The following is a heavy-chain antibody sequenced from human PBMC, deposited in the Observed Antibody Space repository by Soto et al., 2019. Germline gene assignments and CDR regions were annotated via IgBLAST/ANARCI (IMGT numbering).Heavy chain of an antibody. CDR1: GFTFSTFS. J-gene: IGHJ4*02. V-gene: IGHV3-48*02. Sequence: GGSLRLACAASGFTFSTFSMNWVRQAPGKGLEWLSYIGGSGGSISYADSVKGRFTISRDNGKNTLYLQMSSLRDEDTAVYYCARDLAWAFDSWGQGALVTVSS. CDR3: ARDLAWAFDS. D-gene: IGHD1-26*01. CDR2: IGGSGGSI.